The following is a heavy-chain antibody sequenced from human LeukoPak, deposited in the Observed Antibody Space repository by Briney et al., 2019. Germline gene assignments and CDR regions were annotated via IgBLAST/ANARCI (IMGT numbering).Heavy chain of an antibody. J-gene: IGHJ6*03. CDR2: ISSSSSLI. CDR1: GFTFSDYS. Sequence: GGSLRLSCAASGFTFSDYSMNWVRQGPGRGLEWGSCISSSSSLIFYSDSVRGRFTISRDNAKNLLYLQMNSLRVEDTAVYYCAKVDRGDYSSSPVPYYNYYMNVWGKGTTVTVSS. D-gene: IGHD6-13*01. V-gene: IGHV3-21*01. CDR3: AKVDRGDYSSSPVPYYNYYMNV.